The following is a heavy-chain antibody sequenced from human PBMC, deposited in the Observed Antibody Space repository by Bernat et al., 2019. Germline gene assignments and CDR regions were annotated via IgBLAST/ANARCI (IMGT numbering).Heavy chain of an antibody. CDR3: EKGSGGNGNYYYYMDV. J-gene: IGHJ6*03. CDR2: IGASGGST. D-gene: IGHD2-15*01. CDR1: VFTFSSYA. Sequence: SCAASVFTFSSYAMTWVRQAPGKGLEWVSCIGASGGSTYYADSVKGRFTISRDNSKNTLYLQMNSLRAEETSVYYCEKGSGGNGNYYYYMDVWGKGNTV. V-gene: IGHV3-23*01.